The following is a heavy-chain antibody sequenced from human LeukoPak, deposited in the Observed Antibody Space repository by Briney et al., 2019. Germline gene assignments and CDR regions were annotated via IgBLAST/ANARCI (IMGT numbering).Heavy chain of an antibody. J-gene: IGHJ4*02. D-gene: IGHD3-16*01. V-gene: IGHV3-7*01. CDR3: ARDYIGDH. CDR2: IKGDGRER. CDR1: GFTFGDYW. Sequence: GGSLSLSCAASGFTFGDYWMNWVRQAPGKGLEWVAIIKGDGRERYYLDSVKGRFTVSRDNARNSLYLQMNRLRPEDTALYYCARDYIGDHWGQGTLVNVSS.